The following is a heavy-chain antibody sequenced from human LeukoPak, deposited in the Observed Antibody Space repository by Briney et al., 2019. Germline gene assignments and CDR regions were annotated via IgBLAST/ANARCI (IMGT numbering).Heavy chain of an antibody. CDR2: ISSSSSYI. D-gene: IGHD3-16*02. J-gene: IGHJ4*02. V-gene: IGHV3-21*01. CDR3: ARDSGPDYVWGSYRYFDY. CDR1: GFTFSSYS. Sequence: GGSLRLSCAASGFTFSSYSMNWVRQAPGKGLEWVSSISSSSSYIYYADSVKGRFTISRDNAKNSLYLQMNSLRAEDTAVYYCARDSGPDYVWGSYRYFDYRGQGTLVTVSS.